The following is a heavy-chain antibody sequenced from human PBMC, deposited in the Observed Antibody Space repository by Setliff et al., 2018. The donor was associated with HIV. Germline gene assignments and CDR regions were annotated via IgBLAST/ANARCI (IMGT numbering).Heavy chain of an antibody. CDR2: ITYSGSA. Sequence: SETLSLTCAVSGYSISSGYYWGWIRQPPGKGLEWIGYITYSGSAYYNPSLKSRVTISIDTSNNQISLRLSSVTAADTAMYYCAKRPGYGYPFHIWGQGTMVTVSS. D-gene: IGHD5-18*01. CDR3: AKRPGYGYPFHI. V-gene: IGHV4-38-2*01. CDR1: GYSISSGYY. J-gene: IGHJ3*02.